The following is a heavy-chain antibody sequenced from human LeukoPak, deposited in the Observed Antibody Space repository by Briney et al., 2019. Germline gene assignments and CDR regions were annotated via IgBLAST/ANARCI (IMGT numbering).Heavy chain of an antibody. D-gene: IGHD3-3*01. CDR1: GASLSSYY. CDR3: VTGYYEPFDN. CDR2: ISDTGKT. J-gene: IGHJ4*02. Sequence: SETLSLTCSVSGASLSSYYWGWIRQSPGKRLEWLGYISDTGKTDYNPSLKSRGTLSLDTSKNQFSLRLTSVTAADTAVYYCVTGYYEPFDNWGQGTLVTASS. V-gene: IGHV4-59*01.